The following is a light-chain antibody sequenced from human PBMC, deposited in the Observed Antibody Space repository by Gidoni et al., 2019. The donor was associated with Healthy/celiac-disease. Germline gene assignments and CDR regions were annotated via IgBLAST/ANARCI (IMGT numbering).Light chain of an antibody. V-gene: IGKV1-39*01. CDR1: QSISSY. Sequence: DIHITQSPSSLSASVGDRVTITCRASQSISSYLNWYQQKPGKAPKLLIYAASSLQSGVPSRFSGSGSGTDFTLTISSLQPEDVATYYCQQSYSTPRTFGQXTKVEIK. J-gene: IGKJ1*01. CDR3: QQSYSTPRT. CDR2: AAS.